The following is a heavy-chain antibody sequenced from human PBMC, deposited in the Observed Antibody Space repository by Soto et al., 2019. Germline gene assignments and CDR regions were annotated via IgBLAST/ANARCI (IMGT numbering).Heavy chain of an antibody. V-gene: IGHV4-31*03. D-gene: IGHD1-7*01. CDR2: IYYSGST. CDR1: GGSISSGGYY. Sequence: SETLSLTCTVSGGSISSGGYYWSWIRQHPGKGLEWIGYIYYSGSTYYNPSLKSRVTISVDTSKNQFSLKLSSVTAADTAVYYCARGVGDNWNYGGFFDYWGQGTLVTVSS. CDR3: ARGVGDNWNYGGFFDY. J-gene: IGHJ4*02.